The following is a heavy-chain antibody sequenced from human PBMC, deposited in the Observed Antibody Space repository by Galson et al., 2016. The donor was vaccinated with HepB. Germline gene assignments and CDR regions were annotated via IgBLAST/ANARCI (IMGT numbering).Heavy chain of an antibody. Sequence: SLRLSCAVSGFTFSHFGMHWVRQAPSKGLEWVAVIWYDGSNKYYADSVKGRFTISRDNSKNTLYLQMNSLRAEDTAVYYCAKDFYSRSSWFIFDCWGQGTLVTVSS. CDR1: GFTFSHFG. J-gene: IGHJ4*02. CDR3: AKDFYSRSSWFIFDC. CDR2: IWYDGSNK. D-gene: IGHD6-13*01. V-gene: IGHV3-33*06.